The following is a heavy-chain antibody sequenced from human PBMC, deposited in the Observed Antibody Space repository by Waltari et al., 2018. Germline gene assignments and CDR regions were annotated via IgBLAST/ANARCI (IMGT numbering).Heavy chain of an antibody. CDR2: IKKDGSEK. CDR3: ARDRGYCGGDCYKNLDS. J-gene: IGHJ4*02. D-gene: IGHD2-21*01. CDR1: GFTFSDFW. Sequence: EVQLVESGGGLVQPGGSLRLSCEAFGFTFSDFWMSWVRQAPGKGLEWVANIKKDGSEKYYVDSVKGRFTVSRDNAKNSLYLQMSSLRAEDTAIYYCARDRGYCGGDCYKNLDSWGQGTLVAVSS. V-gene: IGHV3-7*01.